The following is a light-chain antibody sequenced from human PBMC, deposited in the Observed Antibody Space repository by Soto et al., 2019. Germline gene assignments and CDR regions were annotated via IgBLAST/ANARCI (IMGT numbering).Light chain of an antibody. CDR1: SSDIGAYIY. Sequence: QSALTQPPSASGSPGQSVAISCTGTSSDIGAYIYVSWYQQHPGKAPKLVIYKISKRPSGVPDRFSGSKSGNTASLTVSGLQVEDEADYYCSIYAGGNSVIFGGGTKLTVL. J-gene: IGLJ2*01. CDR3: SIYAGGNSVI. V-gene: IGLV2-8*01. CDR2: KIS.